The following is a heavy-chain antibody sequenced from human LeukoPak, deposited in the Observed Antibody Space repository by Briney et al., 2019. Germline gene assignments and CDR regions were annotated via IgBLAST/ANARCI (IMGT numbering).Heavy chain of an antibody. D-gene: IGHD1-14*01. J-gene: IGHJ4*02. CDR1: GGSFSGYY. V-gene: IGHV4-34*01. Sequence: SETLSLTCAVYGGSFSGYYWSWIRQPPAKGLEWIGVINHSGSTNYNPSRKSRVTISVDTSKNQFSLKLSSVTAADTAAYYCAGGHRYVYFDYWGQGTLVTVSS. CDR2: INHSGST. CDR3: AGGHRYVYFDY.